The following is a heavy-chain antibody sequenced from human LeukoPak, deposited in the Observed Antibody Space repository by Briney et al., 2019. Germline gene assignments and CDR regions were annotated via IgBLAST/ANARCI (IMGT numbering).Heavy chain of an antibody. V-gene: IGHV4-34*01. Sequence: SETLSLTCAVCGGSLSGSYRSWIRQPPGKGLEWIGEINHSGSANYNPSLKSRVTLSIDKSKNQFSLNLNSVTAADTAVYYCARARRDSGYYKVDYWGQGTLVTVSS. D-gene: IGHD3-3*01. CDR2: INHSGSA. CDR3: ARARRDSGYYKVDY. CDR1: GGSLSGSY. J-gene: IGHJ4*02.